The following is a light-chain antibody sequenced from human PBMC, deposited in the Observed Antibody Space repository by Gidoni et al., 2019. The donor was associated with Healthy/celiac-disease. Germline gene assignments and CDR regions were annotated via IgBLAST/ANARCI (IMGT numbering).Light chain of an antibody. CDR3: QTWGTGIQGV. J-gene: IGLJ3*02. V-gene: IGLV4-69*01. CDR2: LNSDGSH. CDR1: SGHSSYA. Sequence: QLVLTQSPSASASLGASAKLTCTLSSGHSSYAIAWPQQQPEKGPRYLMKLNSDGSHSKGDGIPDRFSGSSSGAERYLTIASLQAEDEADYYCQTWGTGIQGVFGGGTKLTVL.